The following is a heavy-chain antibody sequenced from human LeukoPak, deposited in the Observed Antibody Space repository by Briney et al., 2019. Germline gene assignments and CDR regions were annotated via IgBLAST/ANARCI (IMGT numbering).Heavy chain of an antibody. V-gene: IGHV4-59*12. D-gene: IGHD3-22*01. CDR3: ARETPRYYYDSSGSKGGYFDY. CDR1: GGSISSYY. Sequence: SETLSLTCTVSGGSISSYYWSWIRQPPGKGLEWIGYIYYSGSTSYNPSLKSRVTISVDTSKNQFSLKLSSVTAADTAVYYCARETPRYYYDSSGSKGGYFDYWGQGTLVTVSS. J-gene: IGHJ4*02. CDR2: IYYSGST.